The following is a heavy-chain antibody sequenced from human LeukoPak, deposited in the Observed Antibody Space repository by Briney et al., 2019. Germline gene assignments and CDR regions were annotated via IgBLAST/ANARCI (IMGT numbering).Heavy chain of an antibody. CDR2: INHSGST. CDR3: ASKTSGYFGYYFDY. V-gene: IGHV4-34*01. CDR1: GGSFSGYY. D-gene: IGHD3-3*01. J-gene: IGHJ4*02. Sequence: SETLSLTCAVYGGSFSGYYWSWIRQPPGKGLEWIGEINHSGSTNYNPSLKSRVTISVDTSKSQFSLKLSSVTAADTAVYYCASKTSGYFGYYFDYWGQGTLVTVSS.